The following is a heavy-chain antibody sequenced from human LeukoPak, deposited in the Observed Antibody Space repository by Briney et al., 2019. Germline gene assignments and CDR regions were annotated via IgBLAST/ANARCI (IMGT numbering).Heavy chain of an antibody. D-gene: IGHD3-3*01. V-gene: IGHV3-23*01. Sequence: GGPLRFSCAASGFTFSSYAVSWVGQAPGKGLECVSAISGSGGSTYYADSVKGRFTISRDNSKNTLYLQMNSLGAEDTAVYYCAKVLGYYADPFDYWGQGTLVTVSS. CDR2: ISGSGGST. J-gene: IGHJ4*02. CDR3: AKVLGYYADPFDY. CDR1: GFTFSSYA.